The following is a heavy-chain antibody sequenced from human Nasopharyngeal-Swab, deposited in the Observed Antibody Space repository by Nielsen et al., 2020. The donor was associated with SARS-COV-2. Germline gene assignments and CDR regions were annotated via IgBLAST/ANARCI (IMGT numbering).Heavy chain of an antibody. CDR3: ARGKSGLLWFGELFRPSKYYFDY. D-gene: IGHD3-10*01. Sequence: GESLKISCAASGFTISSYWRSWVRQAPGKGLEWVANIKQDGSGKYYVDSVKGRFTISRDNAKNSLYLQMNSLRAEDTAVYYCARGKSGLLWFGELFRPSKYYFDYWGQGTLVTVSS. CDR2: IKQDGSGK. V-gene: IGHV3-7*01. J-gene: IGHJ4*02. CDR1: GFTISSYW.